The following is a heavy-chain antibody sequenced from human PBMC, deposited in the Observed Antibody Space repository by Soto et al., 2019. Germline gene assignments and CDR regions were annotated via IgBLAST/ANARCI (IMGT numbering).Heavy chain of an antibody. D-gene: IGHD5-18*01. J-gene: IGHJ4*02. V-gene: IGHV4-30-4*01. CDR2: ISNSGST. CDR1: GGSVTSDEDY. Sequence: QMHLQESGPGLVKPSETLSLTCTVSGGSVTSDEDYWTWIRQSPGKGLEWIEYISNSGSTGYNPYLKARLSMSVDRSKNQVTLRLTSVTAAVTAVYFGATESGSTYGYFDHWGQETQVTVSS. CDR3: ATESGSTYGYFDH.